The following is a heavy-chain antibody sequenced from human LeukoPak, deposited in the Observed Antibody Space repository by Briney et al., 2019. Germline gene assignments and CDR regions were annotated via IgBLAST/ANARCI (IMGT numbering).Heavy chain of an antibody. CDR3: ARGEYGGGWYARGFFDY. CDR1: GYTFTTYG. J-gene: IGHJ4*02. V-gene: IGHV1-18*01. CDR2: ISAYNGNT. D-gene: IGHD6-19*01. Sequence: ASVKVSCKASGYTFTTYGITWVRQAPGQGLEWMGWISAYNGNTNYAQKLQGRVTMTTDTSTSTAYMELRSLRSDDTAVYFCARGEYGGGWYARGFFDYWGQGTLVTVSS.